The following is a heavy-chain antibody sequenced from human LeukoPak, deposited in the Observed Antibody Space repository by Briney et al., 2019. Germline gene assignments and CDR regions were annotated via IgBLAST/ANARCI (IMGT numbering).Heavy chain of an antibody. CDR1: GFTFSSYA. V-gene: IGHV3-30*02. D-gene: IGHD6-19*01. J-gene: IGHJ4*02. CDR2: IRYDGSNK. Sequence: GGSLRLSCAASGFTFSSYAMHWVCQAPGKGLEWVAFIRYDGSNKYYADSVKGRFTISRDNSKNTLYLQMNSLRAEDTAVYYCANGYSSGWPNFDYWGQGTLVTVSS. CDR3: ANGYSSGWPNFDY.